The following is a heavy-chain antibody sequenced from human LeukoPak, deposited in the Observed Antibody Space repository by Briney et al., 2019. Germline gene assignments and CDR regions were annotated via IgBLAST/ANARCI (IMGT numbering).Heavy chain of an antibody. J-gene: IGHJ6*04. CDR2: INHSGSSI. Sequence: SETLSLTCAVYGGSFRGYYWSWVRESPGKGLEWMGEINHSGSSINYNPSLKSRITISVDTSKNQYSLKLSSVTAADTAVYYCARGRTYPYGSGSPYAMDVWGKGTPVTVSS. CDR1: GGSFRGYY. D-gene: IGHD3-10*01. V-gene: IGHV4-34*01. CDR3: ARGRTYPYGSGSPYAMDV.